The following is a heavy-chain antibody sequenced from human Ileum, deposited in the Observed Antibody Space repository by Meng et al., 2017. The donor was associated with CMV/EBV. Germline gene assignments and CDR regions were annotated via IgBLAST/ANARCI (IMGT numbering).Heavy chain of an antibody. V-gene: IGHV4-39*07. Sequence: LHRQQRGPGLLKPSETPSLTCPASGASTTRSTSYWGWSRQPPGKGLEWIGSVYYSGTTYYNPSLKSRVNMSIDTSKNRFSLKLSSATAADTAVYYCARNVGFYSSQIAYWGQGALVTVSS. J-gene: IGHJ4*02. CDR2: VYYSGTT. CDR3: ARNVGFYSSQIAY. CDR1: GASTTRSTSY. D-gene: IGHD3-3*01.